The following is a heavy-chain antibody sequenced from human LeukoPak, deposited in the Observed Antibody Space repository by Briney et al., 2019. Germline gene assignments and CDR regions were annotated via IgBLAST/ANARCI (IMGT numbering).Heavy chain of an antibody. D-gene: IGHD6-13*01. CDR1: GFTFSDYY. CDR3: ARAFSSSWYVDYYYYMDV. Sequence: PGGSLRLSCAASGFTFSDYYMSWIRQAPGKGLEWVSYISSSGSTIYYADSVKGRFTISRDNAKNSLYLQMNSLRAEDKAVYYCARAFSSSWYVDYYYYMDVWGKGTTVTVSS. J-gene: IGHJ6*03. CDR2: ISSSGSTI. V-gene: IGHV3-11*04.